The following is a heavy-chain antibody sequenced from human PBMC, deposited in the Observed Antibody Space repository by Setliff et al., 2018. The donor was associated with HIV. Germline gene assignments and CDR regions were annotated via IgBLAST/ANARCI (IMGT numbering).Heavy chain of an antibody. V-gene: IGHV4-4*02. CDR2: AYHRGNT. J-gene: IGHJ3*01. CDR1: GVSTSNNNYW. Sequence: SETLSLTCAVSGVSTSNNNYWWSWVRQPPGKGLEWIGEAYHRGNTNYNPSLKSRVTMSVDTSKKQFSLKLSSVTAADTAVYYCARHICGTTACYAVDVWGPGTMVTVSS. CDR3: ARHICGTTACYAVDV. D-gene: IGHD2-2*01.